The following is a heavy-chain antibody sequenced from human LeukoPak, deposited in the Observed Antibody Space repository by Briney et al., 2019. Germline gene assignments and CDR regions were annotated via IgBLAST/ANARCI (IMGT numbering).Heavy chain of an antibody. CDR2: ISSSGSTI. J-gene: IGHJ4*02. CDR1: GFTFSDYY. CDR3: ARITSRSYYYGSGEFDY. V-gene: IGHV3-11*01. Sequence: GGSLRLSCAASGFTFSDYYMSWIRQAPGEGLEWVSYISSSGSTIYYADSVKGRFTISRDNAKNSLYLQMNSLRAEDTAVYYCARITSRSYYYGSGEFDYWGQGTLVTVSS. D-gene: IGHD3-10*01.